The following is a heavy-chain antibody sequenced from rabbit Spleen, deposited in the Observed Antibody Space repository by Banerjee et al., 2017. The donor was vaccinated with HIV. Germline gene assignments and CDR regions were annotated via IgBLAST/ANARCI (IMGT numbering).Heavy chain of an antibody. D-gene: IGHD1-1*01. CDR3: ARDDGGGHYIDGYFNL. CDR1: GFSFSRGYD. CDR2: IYTGNGKN. V-gene: IGHV1S45*01. Sequence: QEQLVESGGGLVKPGASLTLICTASGFSFSRGYDMSWVRQAPGKGLEWIGFIYTGNGKNYYANWAKGRFTISKTSSTTVTLQVTSLTAADTATYFCARDDGGGHYIDGYFNLWGQGTLVTVS. J-gene: IGHJ4*01.